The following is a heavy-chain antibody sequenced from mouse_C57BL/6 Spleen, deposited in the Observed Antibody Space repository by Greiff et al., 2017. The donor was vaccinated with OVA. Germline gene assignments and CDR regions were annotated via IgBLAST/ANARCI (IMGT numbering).Heavy chain of an antibody. CDR3: AGTFFAY. CDR2: IDPSDSYT. V-gene: IGHV1-50*01. Sequence: QVQLQQSGPELVKPGASVKMSCKASGYTFTSYWMQWVKQRPGQGLEWIGEIDPSDSYTNYNQKFKGKATLTVDTSSSTAYMQLSSLTSEDSAVYYCAGTFFAYWGQGTLVTVSA. CDR1: GYTFTSYW. J-gene: IGHJ3*01. D-gene: IGHD3-3*01.